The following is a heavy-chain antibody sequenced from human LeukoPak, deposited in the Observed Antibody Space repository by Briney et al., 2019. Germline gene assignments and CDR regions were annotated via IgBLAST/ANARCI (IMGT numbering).Heavy chain of an antibody. Sequence: GASVKVSCKASGYTFSTCDINWVRQATGQGLEWIGWMNPNSGNTGFEHTFQGRVTMTRDTAINTAYMELSRLRSEDTAVYYCARVLGSISHWGQGTLVTVSS. CDR1: GYTFSTCD. CDR3: ARVLGSISH. CDR2: MNPNSGNT. J-gene: IGHJ4*02. V-gene: IGHV1-8*01. D-gene: IGHD1-1*01.